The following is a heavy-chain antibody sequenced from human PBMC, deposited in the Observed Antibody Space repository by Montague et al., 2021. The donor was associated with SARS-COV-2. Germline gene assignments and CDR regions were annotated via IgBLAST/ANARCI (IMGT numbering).Heavy chain of an antibody. J-gene: IGHJ3*02. V-gene: IGHV4-59*01. CDR1: GDSISTYY. Sequence: SETLSLTCTVSGDSISTYYWSWIRQPPGKGLEWIGYIYYNGYTNYNPSLKIRVTISVDTSKNQFSLRLSSVTAADTAVYFCASGGATDYYDTSGYVNAFDTWGQGTMVTVSS. CDR3: ASGGATDYYDTSGYVNAFDT. CDR2: IYYNGYT. D-gene: IGHD3-22*01.